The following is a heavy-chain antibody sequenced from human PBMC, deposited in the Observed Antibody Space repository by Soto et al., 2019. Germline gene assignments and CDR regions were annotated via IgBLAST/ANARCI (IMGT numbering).Heavy chain of an antibody. CDR3: ARRYSSSPTYN. V-gene: IGHV4-4*02. Sequence: QVHLQESGPGLVKPSGTLSLTCAVSGDSISSSNWWTWVRQPPGKGLEWIGEIYHTGNTNYNPSLKRRVTLSVDKSKHQFSVKLYSVTAADTAKYYCARRYSSSPTYNWGQGTLVTVSS. CDR1: GDSISSSNW. D-gene: IGHD6-13*01. CDR2: IYHTGNT. J-gene: IGHJ4*02.